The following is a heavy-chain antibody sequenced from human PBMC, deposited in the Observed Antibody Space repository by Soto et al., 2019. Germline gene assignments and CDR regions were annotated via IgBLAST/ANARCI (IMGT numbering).Heavy chain of an antibody. V-gene: IGHV4-4*02. CDR2: IYHSGST. J-gene: IGHJ4*02. CDR3: ARDGEMATIRLDY. Sequence: QVQLQESGPGLVKPSGTLSLTCAVSGGSISSSNWWSWVRQPPGKGLEWIGEIYHSGSTNYNPSLKSRVXRSXDXFKNQFSLKLSSVTAADTAVYYCARDGEMATIRLDYWGQGTLVTVSS. D-gene: IGHD5-12*01. CDR1: GGSISSSNW.